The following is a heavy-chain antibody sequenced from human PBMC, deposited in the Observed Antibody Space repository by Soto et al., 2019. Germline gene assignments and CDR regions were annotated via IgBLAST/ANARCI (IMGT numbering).Heavy chain of an antibody. V-gene: IGHV1-46*01. J-gene: IGHJ6*02. CDR3: AGGKNYGYFDWLEYYYYYGMDV. D-gene: IGHD3-9*01. CDR2: INPSGDSR. CDR1: GFSFSDYF. Sequence: ASVKVSCKASGFSFSDYFMHWVRQAPGQGLEWMGIINPSGDSRNYAQKFQGRVTITRDTSTSTVYMDLSSLRYEDTAVYYCAGGKNYGYFDWLEYYYYYGMDVWGQGTTVTVSS.